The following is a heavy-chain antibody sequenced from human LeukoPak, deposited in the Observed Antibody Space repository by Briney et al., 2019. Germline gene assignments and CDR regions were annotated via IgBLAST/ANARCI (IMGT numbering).Heavy chain of an antibody. D-gene: IGHD3-22*01. CDR3: AREKDSSGYLYFVY. CDR1: GYTCTTYY. CDR2: INPSGGST. V-gene: IGHV1-46*01. Sequence: ASVMVSCKASGYTCTTYYIHWVRQAPGQGLEWMGLINPSGGSTRYAQKFQGRLTMTRDTSTSTVYMELSSLRSEDTAVYYCAREKDSSGYLYFVYWGQGTLVTVSS. J-gene: IGHJ4*02.